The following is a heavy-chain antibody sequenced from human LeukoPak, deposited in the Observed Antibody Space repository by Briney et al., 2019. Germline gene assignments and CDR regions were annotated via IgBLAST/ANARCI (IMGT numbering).Heavy chain of an antibody. CDR2: ISWNSGTI. CDR3: AKAEGFFGGYYDH. J-gene: IGHJ4*02. CDR1: GFTFDDYA. V-gene: IGHV3-9*01. D-gene: IGHD4-23*01. Sequence: GRSLRLSCAASGFTFDDYAMHWVRQAPGKGLDWVSGISWNSGTIDYADPVKGRFTISRDNAKNSLYLQMNSLRPEDTAFYYCAKAEGFFGGYYDHWGQGTLVTVSS.